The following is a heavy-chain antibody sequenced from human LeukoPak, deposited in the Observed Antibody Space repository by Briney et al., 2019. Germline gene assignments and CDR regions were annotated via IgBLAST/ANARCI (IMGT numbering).Heavy chain of an antibody. D-gene: IGHD1-1*01. CDR1: GGSISSGDYY. Sequence: PSETLSLTCTVSGGSISSGDYYWSWIRQPPGKGLEWIGSIYHSGSTYYNPSLKSRVTISVDTSKNQFSLKLSSVTAADTAVYYCARGSNWNSYDYWGQGTLVTVSS. CDR3: ARGSNWNSYDY. J-gene: IGHJ4*02. CDR2: IYHSGST. V-gene: IGHV4-39*07.